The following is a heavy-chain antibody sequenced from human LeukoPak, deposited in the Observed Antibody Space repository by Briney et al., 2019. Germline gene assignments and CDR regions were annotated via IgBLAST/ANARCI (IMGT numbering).Heavy chain of an antibody. D-gene: IGHD5-18*01. Sequence: ASVKVSCKASGYTFTSYAMNWVRQAPGQGLEWMGWINTNTGNPTYAQGFTGRFVFSLDTSVSTAYLQISGPKAEDTAVYYCARDDTAMGLDAFDIWGQGTMVTVSS. CDR3: ARDDTAMGLDAFDI. CDR2: INTNTGNP. CDR1: GYTFTSYA. J-gene: IGHJ3*02. V-gene: IGHV7-4-1*02.